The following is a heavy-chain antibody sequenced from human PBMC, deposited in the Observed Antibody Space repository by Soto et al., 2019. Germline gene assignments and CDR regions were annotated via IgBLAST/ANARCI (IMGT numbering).Heavy chain of an antibody. CDR2: LYTGGSA. D-gene: IGHD3-9*01. Sequence: GGSLRLSCAASGFSVTDHYMTWVRQAPGKGLEWVSVLYTGGSAYYGDSVKGRFTISRDSSTNTLYLQLNSLKVGDTAFYFCARSFNDWTTYFDYWSEGTLVTVSS. V-gene: IGHV3-53*01. CDR3: ARSFNDWTTYFDY. J-gene: IGHJ4*02. CDR1: GFSVTDHY.